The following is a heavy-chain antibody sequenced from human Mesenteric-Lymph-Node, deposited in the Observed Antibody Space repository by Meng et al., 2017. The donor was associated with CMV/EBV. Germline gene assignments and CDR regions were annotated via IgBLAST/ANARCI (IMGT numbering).Heavy chain of an antibody. Sequence: KGIVYDVTSYWMGWEGQMRGRGLEWMGSIYPDDSDNRCSPSYEDHVTISVDKSITTAFLHWSSLKASDSGMYYCASPGIRGLIQIFDYWGPGTLVTVSS. J-gene: IGHJ4*02. CDR3: ASPGIRGLIQIFDY. V-gene: IGHV5-51*01. CDR1: VYDVTSYW. CDR2: IYPDDSDN. D-gene: IGHD3-10*01.